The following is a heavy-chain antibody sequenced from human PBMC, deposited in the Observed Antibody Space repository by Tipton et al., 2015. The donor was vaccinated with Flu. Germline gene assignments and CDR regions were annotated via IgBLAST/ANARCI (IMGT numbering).Heavy chain of an antibody. CDR1: GFTLSSYW. CDR3: ARDLQPYYYYYYMDV. D-gene: IGHD4-11*01. V-gene: IGHV3-7*01. Sequence: SLRLSCAASGFTLSSYWMSWVRQAPGKGLEWVANIKQDGSEKYYVDSVKGRFTISRDNAKNSLYLQMNSLRAEDTAVYYCARDLQPYYYYYYMDVWGKGTTVTVSS. CDR2: IKQDGSEK. J-gene: IGHJ6*03.